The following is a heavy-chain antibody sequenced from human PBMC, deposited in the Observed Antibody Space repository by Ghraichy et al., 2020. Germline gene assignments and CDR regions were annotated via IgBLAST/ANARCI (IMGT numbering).Heavy chain of an antibody. CDR3: ARALQLLPAYYYYGMDV. D-gene: IGHD2-15*01. J-gene: IGHJ6*02. V-gene: IGHV1-18*04. CDR2: ISAYNGNT. Sequence: ASVKVSCKASGYTFTSYGISWVRQAPGQGLEWMGWISAYNGNTNYAQKLQGRVTMTTDTSTSTAYMELRSLRSDDTAVYYCARALQLLPAYYYYGMDVWGQGTTVTVSS. CDR1: GYTFTSYG.